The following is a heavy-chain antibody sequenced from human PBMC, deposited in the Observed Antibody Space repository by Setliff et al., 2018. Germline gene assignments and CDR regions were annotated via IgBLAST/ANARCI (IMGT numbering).Heavy chain of an antibody. CDR1: GDSISRSTYY. Sequence: SETLSLTCTVSGDSISRSTYYWGWIRQSPGKGLDWIGTVDHSGNTFYNPSLKSRVTISVDTSKNQFSLKLTSVSAADTAVYYCARRDSTGFYGYSFDCWGQGTLVTVSS. D-gene: IGHD3-22*01. V-gene: IGHV4-39*01. CDR2: VDHSGNT. J-gene: IGHJ4*02. CDR3: ARRDSTGFYGYSFDC.